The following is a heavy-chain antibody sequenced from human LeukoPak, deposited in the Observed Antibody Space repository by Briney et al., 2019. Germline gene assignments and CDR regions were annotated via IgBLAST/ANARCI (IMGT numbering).Heavy chain of an antibody. CDR2: MIPIFGTA. CDR3: SLYCSGGSCRQRGYYYGMDV. Sequence: SVKVSCKASGDTFSFFAFSWVRQAPGQGLEWMGGMIPIFGTANYAQNFQGRVTITADESTSTAYMELSSLRSEDTAVYYCSLYCSGGSCRQRGYYYGMDVWGQGTTVTVS. D-gene: IGHD2-15*01. CDR1: GDTFSFFA. V-gene: IGHV1-69*13. J-gene: IGHJ6*02.